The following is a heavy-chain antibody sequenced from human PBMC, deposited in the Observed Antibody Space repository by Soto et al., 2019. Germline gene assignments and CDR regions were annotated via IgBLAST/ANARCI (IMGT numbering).Heavy chain of an antibody. V-gene: IGHV1-2*02. CDR3: ARVAGHKNARFDT. J-gene: IGHJ4*02. CDR2: INPGSGVT. CDR1: GYSFTKYH. Sequence: ASVKVSCKASGYSFTKYHMHWVRQAPGQGLEWMGWINPGSGVTNQAQKFQGRVTMTRDTSITTTYVELNSLTSDYTAVYYCARVAGHKNARFDTWGQGALVTVS. D-gene: IGHD1-1*01.